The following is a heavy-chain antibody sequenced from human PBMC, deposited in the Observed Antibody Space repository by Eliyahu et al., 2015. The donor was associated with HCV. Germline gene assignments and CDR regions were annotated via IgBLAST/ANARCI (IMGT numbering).Heavy chain of an antibody. CDR3: ARTDYYGSGTGVRGGMDV. J-gene: IGHJ6*04. V-gene: IGHV1-69*01. D-gene: IGHD3-10*01. CDR2: IIPIFGTA. Sequence: GQGLEWMGGIIPIFGTANYAQKFQGRVTITADESTTTAYMELSSLRSEDTAVYYCARTDYYGSGTGVRGGMDVWGKGTTVTVSS.